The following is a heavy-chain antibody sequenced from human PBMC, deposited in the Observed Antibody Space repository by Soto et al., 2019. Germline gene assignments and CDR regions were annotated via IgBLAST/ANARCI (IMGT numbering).Heavy chain of an antibody. CDR1: GFTFSSYG. D-gene: IGHD3-22*01. Sequence: QVQLVESGGGVVQPGRSLRLSCAASGFTFSSYGMHWVRQAPGKGLEWVAVIWYDGSNKYYADSVKGRFTISRDNSKNTLYLQMNSLRAEDTAVYYCARVHYDSSGYYFPEGYYYYYGMDVWGQGTTVTVS. CDR2: IWYDGSNK. V-gene: IGHV3-33*01. CDR3: ARVHYDSSGYYFPEGYYYYYGMDV. J-gene: IGHJ6*02.